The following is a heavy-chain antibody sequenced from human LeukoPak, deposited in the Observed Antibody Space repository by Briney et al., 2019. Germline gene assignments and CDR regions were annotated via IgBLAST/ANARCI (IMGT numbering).Heavy chain of an antibody. J-gene: IGHJ1*01. D-gene: IGHD6-19*01. CDR1: GFTFSSYA. CDR3: ARDRGSGWYGNFQH. CDR2: ISGSGSST. V-gene: IGHV3-23*01. Sequence: GGSLRLSCAASGFTFSSYAMSWVRQAPGKGLEWVSAISGSGSSTYYADSVKGRFTISRDNSKNTLYLQMNSLRAEDTAVYYCARDRGSGWYGNFQHWGQGTLVTVSS.